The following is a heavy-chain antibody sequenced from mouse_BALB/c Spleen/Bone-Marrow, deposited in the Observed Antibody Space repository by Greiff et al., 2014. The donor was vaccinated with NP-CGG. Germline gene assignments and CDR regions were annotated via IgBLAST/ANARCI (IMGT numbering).Heavy chain of an antibody. Sequence: VQLQQSRPELVKPGASVKVSCKASGYAFTSYNIYWVKQSHGKSLEWIGYIDPYNGDTNYNQKFKVKATLTVDKSSSTAYMHLNSLTSEDSAVYYCASCGNYEAWFAYWGQGTLVTVSA. J-gene: IGHJ3*01. CDR2: IDPYNGDT. CDR3: ASCGNYEAWFAY. CDR1: GYAFTSYN. D-gene: IGHD2-1*01. V-gene: IGHV1S135*01.